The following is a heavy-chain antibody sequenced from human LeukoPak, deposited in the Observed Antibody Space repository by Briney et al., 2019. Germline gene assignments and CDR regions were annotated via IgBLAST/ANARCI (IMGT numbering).Heavy chain of an antibody. CDR3: ARDSAGYYDILTGYPRNYMDV. D-gene: IGHD3-9*01. J-gene: IGHJ6*03. CDR1: GYTFTGYY. V-gene: IGHV1-2*02. Sequence: ASVKVSCKASGYTFTGYYMHWVRQAPGQGLEWMGWINPNSGGTNYAQKFQGRVTMTRDTSISTAYMELSRLRSDDTAVYYCARDSAGYYDILTGYPRNYMDVWGKGTTVTISS. CDR2: INPNSGGT.